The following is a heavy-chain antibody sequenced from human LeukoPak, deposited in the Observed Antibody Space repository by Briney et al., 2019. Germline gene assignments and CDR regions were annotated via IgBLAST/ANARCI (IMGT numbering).Heavy chain of an antibody. CDR2: ISSSSSTI. V-gene: IGHV3-48*01. CDR3: ASGSSGYWGYFQH. Sequence: HPGGSLRLSCAASGFTFSSYSMNWVRQAPGKGLEWVSYISSSSSTIYYADSVKGRFTISRDNAKNSLYLQMNSPRAEDTAVYYCASGSSGYWGYFQHWGQGTLVTVSS. CDR1: GFTFSSYS. D-gene: IGHD3-22*01. J-gene: IGHJ1*01.